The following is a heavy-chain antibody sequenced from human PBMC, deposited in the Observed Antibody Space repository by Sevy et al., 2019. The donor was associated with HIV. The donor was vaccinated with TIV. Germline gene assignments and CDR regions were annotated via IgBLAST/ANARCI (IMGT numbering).Heavy chain of an antibody. CDR3: ARSFDSERAFDV. J-gene: IGHJ3*01. CDR2: IIPIFGTA. D-gene: IGHD1-1*01. V-gene: IGHV1-69*13. Sequence: ASVKVSCKASGGTFSSYAINWVRQAPGQGLEWMGGIIPIFGTANYAQKFQGRVTTTADESTSTAYMELSSLRSEDTAVYYCARSFDSERAFDVWGQGTMVTVSS. CDR1: GGTFSSYA.